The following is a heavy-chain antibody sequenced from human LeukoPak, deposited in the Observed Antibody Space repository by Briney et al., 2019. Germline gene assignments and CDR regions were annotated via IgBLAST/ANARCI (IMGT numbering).Heavy chain of an antibody. CDR1: GGTSSSYA. CDR3: AKERTYYYDSSGYQRAFDI. V-gene: IGHV1-69*05. Sequence: SVKVSCKASGGTSSSYAISWVRQAPGQGLEWMGRIIPIFGTANYAQKFQGRVTITTDESTSTAYMELSSLRAEDTAVYYCAKERTYYYDSSGYQRAFDIWGQGTMVTVSS. CDR2: IIPIFGTA. J-gene: IGHJ3*02. D-gene: IGHD3-22*01.